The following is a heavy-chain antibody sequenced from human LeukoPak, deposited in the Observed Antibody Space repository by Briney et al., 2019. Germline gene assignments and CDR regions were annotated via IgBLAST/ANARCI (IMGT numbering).Heavy chain of an antibody. Sequence: SETLSLTCTVSGYSISSGYYWGWIRQPPGKGLEWIGYIYYSGSTNYNPSLKSRVTISVDTSKNQFSLKLSSVTAADTAVYYCARGIAARRAFFYYYYMDVWGKGTTLTVSS. J-gene: IGHJ6*03. CDR2: IYYSGST. CDR3: ARGIAARRAFFYYYYMDV. D-gene: IGHD6-13*01. V-gene: IGHV4-61*01. CDR1: GYSISSGYY.